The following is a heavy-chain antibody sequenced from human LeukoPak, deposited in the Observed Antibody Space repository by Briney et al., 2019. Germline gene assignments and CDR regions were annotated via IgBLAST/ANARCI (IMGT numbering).Heavy chain of an antibody. CDR2: ISYSGNT. CDR3: ARDRDSGWPLDY. D-gene: IGHD6-19*01. Sequence: SETLSLTCTVSGGSISSYYWNWIRQPPGNGLEWIGYISYSGNTNYNPSLRSRVTISLDTSKKQFSLNLSSETAADTAVYYCARDRDSGWPLDYWGQGTLVTVSS. CDR1: GGSISSYY. V-gene: IGHV4-59*01. J-gene: IGHJ4*02.